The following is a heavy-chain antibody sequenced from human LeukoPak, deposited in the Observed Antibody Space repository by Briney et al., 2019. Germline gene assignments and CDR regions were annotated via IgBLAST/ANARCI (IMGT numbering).Heavy chain of an antibody. D-gene: IGHD6-13*01. CDR1: GGSISSSSYY. Sequence: SETLSLTCTVSGGSISSSSYYWGWIRQPPGKGLEWIGSIYYSGSTYYNPSLKSRVTISVDTSKNQFSLKLSSVTAADTAVYYCARGSSSWYGMGDYWGQGTLVTVSS. CDR3: ARGSSSWYGMGDY. J-gene: IGHJ4*02. V-gene: IGHV4-39*07. CDR2: IYYSGST.